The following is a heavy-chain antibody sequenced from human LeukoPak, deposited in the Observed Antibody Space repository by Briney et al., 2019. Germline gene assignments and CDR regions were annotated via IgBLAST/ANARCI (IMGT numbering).Heavy chain of an antibody. Sequence: ASVKVSCKASGYIFTGHYIHWVRQAPRQGLEWMGRINPNSGVANYAQKFQGRVTMTRVTSVNTAYMDLSTLRSDDTAVYYCARASTGIAVAGFDYWGQGTLVTVSS. D-gene: IGHD6-19*01. CDR1: GYIFTGHY. CDR2: INPNSGVA. J-gene: IGHJ4*02. V-gene: IGHV1-2*06. CDR3: ARASTGIAVAGFDY.